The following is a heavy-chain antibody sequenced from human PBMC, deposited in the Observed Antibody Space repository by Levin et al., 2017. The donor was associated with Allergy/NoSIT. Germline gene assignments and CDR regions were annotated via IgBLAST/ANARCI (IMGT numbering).Heavy chain of an antibody. D-gene: IGHD3-10*01. J-gene: IGHJ4*02. CDR2: ISGSGGST. CDR3: AKVVYSKRVISY. V-gene: IGHV3-23*01. Sequence: GESLKISCAASGFTFSSYAMSWVRQAPGKGLEWVSAISGSGGSTYYADSVKGRFTISRDNSKNTLYLQMNSLRAEDTAVYYCAKVVYSKRVISYWGQGTLVTVSS. CDR1: GFTFSSYA.